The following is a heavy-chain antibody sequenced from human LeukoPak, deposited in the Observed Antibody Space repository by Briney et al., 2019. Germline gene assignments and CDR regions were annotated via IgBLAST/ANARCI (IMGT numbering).Heavy chain of an antibody. CDR3: ARVPGNYDFMTGLNWFDP. V-gene: IGHV4-38-2*01. J-gene: IGHJ5*02. CDR2: IYHSGST. Sequence: SETLSLTCAVSGYSISSGYYWGWIRQPPGKGLEWIGSIYHSGSTYYNPSLKSRVTISVDTSKNQFSLKLSSVTAADTAVYYCARVPGNYDFMTGLNWFDPWGQGTLVTVSS. CDR1: GYSISSGYY. D-gene: IGHD3-9*01.